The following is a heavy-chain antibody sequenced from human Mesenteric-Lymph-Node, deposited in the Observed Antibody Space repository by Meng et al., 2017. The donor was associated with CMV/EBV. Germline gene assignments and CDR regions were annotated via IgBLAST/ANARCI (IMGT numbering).Heavy chain of an antibody. D-gene: IGHD6-13*01. Sequence: VSAGSISSGDWWIGVRQPPGKGLEWIGEIYHSGRTNYNPSLKSRVTISVDKSKSQFSLKMSSVTAADTAVYFCARLSISSAGTGFDYWGQGTLVTVSS. J-gene: IGHJ4*02. CDR1: AGSISSGDW. CDR2: IYHSGRT. CDR3: ARLSISSAGTGFDY. V-gene: IGHV4-4*01.